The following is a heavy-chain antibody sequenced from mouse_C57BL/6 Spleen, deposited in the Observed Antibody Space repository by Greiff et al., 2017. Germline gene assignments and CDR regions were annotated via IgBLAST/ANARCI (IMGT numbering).Heavy chain of an antibody. J-gene: IGHJ3*01. CDR3: TTPDYYGSSPFAY. Sequence: EVQLQESGAELVRPGASVKLSCTASGFNIKDYYMHWVKQRPEQGLEWIGRIDPEDGDTEYAPKFQGKATMTADTSSNTADLQLSSLTSEDTAVYYCTTPDYYGSSPFAYWGQGTLVTVSA. D-gene: IGHD1-1*01. CDR2: IDPEDGDT. CDR1: GFNIKDYY. V-gene: IGHV14-1*01.